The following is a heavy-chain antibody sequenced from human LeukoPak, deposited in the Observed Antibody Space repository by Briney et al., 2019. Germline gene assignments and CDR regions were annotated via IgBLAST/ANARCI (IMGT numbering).Heavy chain of an antibody. CDR2: IIPIFGTA. CDR3: ARDRGIVGATNVFDP. Sequence: AASVKVSCKASGGTFSSYAISWVRQAPGQGLEWMGGIIPIFGTASYAQKFQGRVTITADESTSTAYMELSSLRSEDTAVYYCARDRGIVGATNVFDPWGQGTLVTVSS. V-gene: IGHV1-69*13. J-gene: IGHJ5*02. D-gene: IGHD1-26*01. CDR1: GGTFSSYA.